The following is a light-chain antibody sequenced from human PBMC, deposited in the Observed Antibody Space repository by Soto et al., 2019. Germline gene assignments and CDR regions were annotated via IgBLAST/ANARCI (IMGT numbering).Light chain of an antibody. CDR1: SSDVGGYNY. V-gene: IGLV2-8*01. CDR2: EVS. CDR3: SSYAGSNNVV. Sequence: QSALTQPPSASGSTGESVTISCTGTSSDVGGYNYVSWYQQHPGKAPKLMIFEVSKRPSGVPDRFSGSKSGNTASLTVSGLQAEDEADYYCSSYAGSNNVVFCGGTKLTVL. J-gene: IGLJ2*01.